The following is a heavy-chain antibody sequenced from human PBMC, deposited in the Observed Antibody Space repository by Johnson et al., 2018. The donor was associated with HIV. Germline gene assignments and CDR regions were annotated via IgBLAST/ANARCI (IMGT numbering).Heavy chain of an antibody. CDR2: VSYDGSNK. CDR1: GFTFSNYA. D-gene: IGHD6-13*01. CDR3: AREFSSSDGAFDI. J-gene: IGHJ3*02. Sequence: QVQLVESGGGVVQPVRSLRVSCAASGFTFSNYAMHWVRQAPGKGLEWVAVVSYDGSNKYYADSVKGRFTISRDNSKNTLYLQMNSLRAEDTAVYYCAREFSSSDGAFDIWGQGTMVTV. V-gene: IGHV3-30-3*01.